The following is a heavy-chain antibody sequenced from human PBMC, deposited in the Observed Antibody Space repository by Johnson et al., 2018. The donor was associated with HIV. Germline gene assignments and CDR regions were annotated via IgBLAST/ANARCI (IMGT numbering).Heavy chain of an antibody. CDR2: IRYDGRNK. CDR1: GFTFSSYG. Sequence: QVQLVESGGGVVQPGGSLRLSCAASGFTFSSYGMHWVRQAPGKGLEWVAFIRYDGRNKYYADSVKGRFTISRDNSKNTLYLQMNSLRAEDTALYYCARDVVSSSNAVDIWGQGTMVTVSS. CDR3: ARDVVSSSNAVDI. V-gene: IGHV3-30*02. J-gene: IGHJ3*02. D-gene: IGHD6-6*01.